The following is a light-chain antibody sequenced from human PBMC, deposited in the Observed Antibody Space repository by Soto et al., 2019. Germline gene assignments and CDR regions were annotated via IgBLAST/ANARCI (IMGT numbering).Light chain of an antibody. Sequence: QSALTQPPSVSGSPGQSVTMSCTGTRYDVGGYNYVSWYQQHPGKAPKVIIYEVDKRPSGVPDRFTVSKSGYTASLTVSGLLAEDEADYVCCSYTVGHKVIFGGVTKLTVL. J-gene: IGLJ2*01. CDR2: EVD. V-gene: IGLV2-8*01. CDR3: CSYTVGHKVI. CDR1: RYDVGGYNY.